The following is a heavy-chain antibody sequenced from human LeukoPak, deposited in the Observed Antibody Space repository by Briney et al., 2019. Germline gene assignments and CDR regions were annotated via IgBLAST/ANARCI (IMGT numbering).Heavy chain of an antibody. CDR1: DGSFNGYY. V-gene: IGHV4-59*01. CDR3: ARAYGSRDAFDI. J-gene: IGHJ3*02. Sequence: PSETLSLTCAVSDGSFNGYYWSWVRQPPGKGLDWGGYMYSGGTTNYSPSLKSRVTISEDMSKHQFSLKLTSVTAADTAVYYCARAYGSRDAFDIWGQGTMVTVSS. D-gene: IGHD1-26*01. CDR2: MYSGGTT.